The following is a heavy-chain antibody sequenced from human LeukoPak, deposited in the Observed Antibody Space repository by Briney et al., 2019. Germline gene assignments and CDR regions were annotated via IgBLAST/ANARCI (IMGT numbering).Heavy chain of an antibody. Sequence: GGSLRLSCAASGFTFTTYWMAWVRQAPGKGLEWVANIKQDGSEKNYVDSVKGRFTISRDNARNSLYLQMDSLRAEDTALYYCARGGLYWHIWGQGTMVTVSS. D-gene: IGHD2-15*01. CDR1: GFTFTTYW. CDR3: ARGGLYWHI. V-gene: IGHV3-7*04. CDR2: IKQDGSEK. J-gene: IGHJ3*02.